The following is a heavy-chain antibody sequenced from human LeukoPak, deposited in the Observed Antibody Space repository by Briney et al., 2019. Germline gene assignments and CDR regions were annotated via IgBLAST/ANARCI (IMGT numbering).Heavy chain of an antibody. CDR3: ARGGYKQQLARGAFDI. V-gene: IGHV1-18*01. D-gene: IGHD3-10*01. CDR1: GYTFTSYG. CDR2: ISAYNGNT. Sequence: ASVKVSCKASGYTFTSYGISWVRQAPGQGLEWMGWISAYNGNTNYAQKLRGRVTMTTDTSTSTAYMELRSLRSDDTAVYYCARGGYKQQLARGAFDIWGQGTMVTVSS. J-gene: IGHJ3*02.